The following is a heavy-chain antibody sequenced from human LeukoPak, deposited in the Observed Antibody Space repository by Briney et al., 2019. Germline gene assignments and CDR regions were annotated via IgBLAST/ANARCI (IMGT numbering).Heavy chain of an antibody. CDR2: IYPGDSDT. CDR3: ARWRRYCSGGSCYYFDY. J-gene: IGHJ4*02. Sequence: GVSLKISCKGSGYSFTGYWIGWVRQMPGKGLEWMGIIYPGDSDTRYSPSFQGQVTISADKSISTAYLQWSSLKASDTAMYYCARWRRYCSGGSCYYFDYWGQGTLVTVSS. V-gene: IGHV5-51*01. D-gene: IGHD2-15*01. CDR1: GYSFTGYW.